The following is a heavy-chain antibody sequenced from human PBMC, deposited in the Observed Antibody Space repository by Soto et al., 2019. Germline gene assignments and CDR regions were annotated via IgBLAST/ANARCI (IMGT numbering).Heavy chain of an antibody. D-gene: IGHD3-3*01. J-gene: IGHJ4*02. CDR3: ATQYYDFWSGYFGPEYYFDY. Sequence: ASVKVSCKASGYTFTSYYMHWVRQAPGQGLEWMGIINPSGGSTSYAQKSQGRVTMTRDTSTSTVYMELSSLRSEDTAVYYCATQYYDFWSGYFGPEYYFDYWGQGTLVTVSS. CDR1: GYTFTSYY. V-gene: IGHV1-46*03. CDR2: INPSGGST.